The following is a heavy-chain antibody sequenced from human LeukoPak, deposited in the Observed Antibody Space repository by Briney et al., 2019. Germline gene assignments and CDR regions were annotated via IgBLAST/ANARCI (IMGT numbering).Heavy chain of an antibody. V-gene: IGHV3-23*01. Sequence: PGGSLRLSCAASGFTFSSYGMSWVRQAPGKGLEWLSVISGSGGSTYYGDSVKGRVTISRDNSKNTLYLQMNSVRAEDTAVYYCAKDRDIVGAYDTFDIWGQGTMVTVSS. J-gene: IGHJ3*02. D-gene: IGHD1-26*01. CDR1: GFTFSSYG. CDR3: AKDRDIVGAYDTFDI. CDR2: ISGSGGST.